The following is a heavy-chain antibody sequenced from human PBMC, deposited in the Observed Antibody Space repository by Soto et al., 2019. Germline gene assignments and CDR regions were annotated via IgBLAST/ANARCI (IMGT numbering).Heavy chain of an antibody. V-gene: IGHV1-18*01. CDR2: ISAYNGNT. D-gene: IGHD6-13*01. CDR1: GYTFTSYG. CDR3: ARTTAAAGLNHYYYGMDV. Sequence: GASVKVSCKASGYTFTSYGISWVRQAPGQGLEWMGWISAYNGNTNYAQKLQGRVTMTTDTSTSTAYMELRSLRSDDTAVYYCARTTAAAGLNHYYYGMDVWGQGTTVTVSS. J-gene: IGHJ6*02.